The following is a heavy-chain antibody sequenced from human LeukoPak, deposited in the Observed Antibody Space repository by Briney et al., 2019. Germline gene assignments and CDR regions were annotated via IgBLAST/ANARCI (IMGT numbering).Heavy chain of an antibody. CDR3: VKSYALGKSNYYGMDV. V-gene: IGHV3-64D*09. CDR1: GFTFSSYA. D-gene: IGHD3-16*01. Sequence: GSLRLSCSASGFTFSSYAMHWVRQAPGKGLEYVSAISSNGGSTYYADSVKGRFTISRDNSKNTLYLQMSSLRAEDTAVYYCVKSYALGKSNYYGMDVWGQGTTVTVPS. J-gene: IGHJ6*02. CDR2: ISSNGGST.